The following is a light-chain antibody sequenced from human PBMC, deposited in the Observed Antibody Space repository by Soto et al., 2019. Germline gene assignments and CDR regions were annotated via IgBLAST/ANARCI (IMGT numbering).Light chain of an antibody. CDR1: QNIRTY. Sequence: DIQMTQSPSSLSASIGDRVTITCRASQNIRTYLNWYQQKPGKAPDLLVFAASNLQTGVPSRFSGGGSGTDFTLTISSLQPEDFATYYCQQTYSVLPYTFGQGTKLESK. V-gene: IGKV1-39*01. J-gene: IGKJ2*01. CDR3: QQTYSVLPYT. CDR2: AAS.